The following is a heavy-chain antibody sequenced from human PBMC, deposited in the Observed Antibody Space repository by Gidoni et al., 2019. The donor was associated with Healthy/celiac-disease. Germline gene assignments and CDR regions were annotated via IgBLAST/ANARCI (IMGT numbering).Heavy chain of an antibody. Sequence: QVQLQQWGAGLLKPSETLSLTCAVYGGSFSGYYWSWIRQPPGKGLEWIGEINHSGSTNYNPSLKSRVTISVDTSKNQFSLKLSSVTAADTAVYYCAGPGCSSTSCSPGWFDPWGQGTLVTVSS. J-gene: IGHJ5*02. CDR3: AGPGCSSTSCSPGWFDP. CDR2: INHSGST. CDR1: GGSFSGYY. V-gene: IGHV4-34*01. D-gene: IGHD2-2*01.